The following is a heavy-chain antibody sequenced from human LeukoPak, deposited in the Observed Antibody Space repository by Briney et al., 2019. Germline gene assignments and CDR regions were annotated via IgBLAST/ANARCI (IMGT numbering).Heavy chain of an antibody. Sequence: GGSLRLSCAASGFTFSSYGMSWVRQAPGKGLEWVSAISGSGGSTYYADSVKGRFTISRDNSKNTLYLQMNSLRAEDTAVYYCAKGRELVIISSFDYWGQGTLVTVSS. D-gene: IGHD3-9*01. V-gene: IGHV3-23*01. CDR3: AKGRELVIISSFDY. CDR2: ISGSGGST. J-gene: IGHJ4*02. CDR1: GFTFSSYG.